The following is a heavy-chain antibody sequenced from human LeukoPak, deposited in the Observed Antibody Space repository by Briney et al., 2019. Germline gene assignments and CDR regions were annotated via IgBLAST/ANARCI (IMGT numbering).Heavy chain of an antibody. J-gene: IGHJ4*02. CDR1: GFTFSSYW. Sequence: PGVSVRLSCAASGFTFSSYWMHWVRQAPGKGLVWVSRINRDGSSTTYADSVKGRFTISRDNAKNTLYLQMNSLRAEDTGVYFCARVFSGWYFYFDNWGQGTLVTVSS. D-gene: IGHD6-19*01. CDR3: ARVFSGWYFYFDN. CDR2: INRDGSST. V-gene: IGHV3-74*01.